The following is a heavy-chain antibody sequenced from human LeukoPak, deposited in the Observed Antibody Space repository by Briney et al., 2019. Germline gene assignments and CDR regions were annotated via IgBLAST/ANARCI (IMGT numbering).Heavy chain of an antibody. CDR2: ISAYNGNT. J-gene: IGHJ4*02. D-gene: IGHD3-22*01. CDR3: ARASYYDSSGYDFDY. Sequence: EASVKVSCKASGYTFTSYGISWVRQAPGQGLEWMGWISAYNGNTNYAQKLQGRVTMTTDTSTSTAYMELRSLRSDDTAVYYCARASYYDSSGYDFDYRGQGTLVTVSS. CDR1: GYTFTSYG. V-gene: IGHV1-18*01.